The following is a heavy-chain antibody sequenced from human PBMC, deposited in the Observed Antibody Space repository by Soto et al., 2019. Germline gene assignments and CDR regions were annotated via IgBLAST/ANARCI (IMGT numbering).Heavy chain of an antibody. J-gene: IGHJ4*02. Sequence: SETLSLTCSVSGVSISSYYWSWIRQPPGKGLEWIGYIYYSGSTNYNPSLKSRVTISVDTSKNQFSLKLSSVTAADTAVYYCASYYDSSGYYYADNWGQGTLVTVSS. CDR1: GVSISSYY. D-gene: IGHD3-22*01. V-gene: IGHV4-59*01. CDR3: ASYYDSSGYYYADN. CDR2: IYYSGST.